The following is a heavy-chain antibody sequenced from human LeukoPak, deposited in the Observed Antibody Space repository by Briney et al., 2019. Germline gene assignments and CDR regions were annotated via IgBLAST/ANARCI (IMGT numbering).Heavy chain of an antibody. CDR2: INDSGST. J-gene: IGHJ4*02. CDR1: GGSFSDYY. Sequence: SETLSLTCGFYGGSFSDYYWTWIRQPPGKGLEWIGEINDSGSTNYNPSLKSRVSISVDTSKKQFSLKLSSVTAADTAVYYCARTALGELSLSYWGQGTLVTVSS. CDR3: ARTALGELSLSY. V-gene: IGHV4-34*01. D-gene: IGHD3-16*02.